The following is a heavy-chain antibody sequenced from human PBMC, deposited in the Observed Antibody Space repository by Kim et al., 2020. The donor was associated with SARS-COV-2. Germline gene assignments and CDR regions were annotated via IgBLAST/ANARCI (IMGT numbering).Heavy chain of an antibody. V-gene: IGHV3-23*01. CDR3: ATDPGLYSSSPWDY. CDR1: GFTFSSYA. D-gene: IGHD6-13*01. CDR2: ISGSGGST. J-gene: IGHJ4*02. Sequence: GGSLRLSCAASGFTFSSYAMSWVRQAPGKGLEWVSAISGSGGSTYYADSVKGRFTISRDNSKNTLYLQMNSLRAEDTAVYYCATDPGLYSSSPWDYWGQGTLVTVSS.